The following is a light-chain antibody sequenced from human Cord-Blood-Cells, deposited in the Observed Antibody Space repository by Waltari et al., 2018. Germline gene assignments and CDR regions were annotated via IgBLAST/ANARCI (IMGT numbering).Light chain of an antibody. CDR2: GAS. V-gene: IGKV3-15*01. Sequence: EIVMTQSPATLSVSPGERATLSCRASQSVSSNLAWYQQKPGQGPRLLIYGASTRATGIPARFSGSGYGTEFTLTISSLQSEDFAVYYCQQYNNWPPYTFGQGTKLEIK. CDR3: QQYNNWPPYT. CDR1: QSVSSN. J-gene: IGKJ2*01.